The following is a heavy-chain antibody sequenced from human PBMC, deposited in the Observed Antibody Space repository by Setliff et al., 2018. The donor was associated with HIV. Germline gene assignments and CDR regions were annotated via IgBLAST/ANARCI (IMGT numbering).Heavy chain of an antibody. CDR2: IYFTGNA. J-gene: IGHJ4*02. Sequence: SETLSLTCTVSGGSISSGSYYWSWIRQPAGKELEWIGRIYFTGNANYNPSLKSRITISVDTSKNQFSLKLSSVTAADTAVYYCARAPFYYGSGSYQTFDYWGQETLVTVSS. CDR1: GGSISSGSYY. V-gene: IGHV4-61*02. D-gene: IGHD3-10*01. CDR3: ARAPFYYGSGSYQTFDY.